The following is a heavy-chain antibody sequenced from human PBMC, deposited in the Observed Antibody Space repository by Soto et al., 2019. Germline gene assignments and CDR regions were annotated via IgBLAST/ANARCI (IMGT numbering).Heavy chain of an antibody. CDR1: GGSISSSSYY. CDR3: ARFEGNYDFWSGYGMDV. V-gene: IGHV4-39*01. J-gene: IGHJ6*02. Sequence: SETLSLTCTVSGGSISSSSYYWGWIRQPPGKGLEWIGSIYYSGSTYYNPSLKSRVTISVDTSKNQFSLKLSSVTAADTAVYYCARFEGNYDFWSGYGMDVWGQGTTVTVS. CDR2: IYYSGST. D-gene: IGHD3-3*01.